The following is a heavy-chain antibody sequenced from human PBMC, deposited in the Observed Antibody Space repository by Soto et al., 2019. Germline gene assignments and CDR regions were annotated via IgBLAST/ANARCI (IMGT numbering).Heavy chain of an antibody. Sequence: ASVKVSCKASGYTFTGYYMHWVRQAPGQGLEWMGWINPNSGGTNYAQKFQGWVTMTRDTSISTAYMELSRLRSDDTAVYYCARDVDGFREPCSGGSCYARNWFDPWGQGTLVTVSS. J-gene: IGHJ5*02. CDR3: ARDVDGFREPCSGGSCYARNWFDP. CDR1: GYTFTGYY. D-gene: IGHD2-15*01. V-gene: IGHV1-2*04. CDR2: INPNSGGT.